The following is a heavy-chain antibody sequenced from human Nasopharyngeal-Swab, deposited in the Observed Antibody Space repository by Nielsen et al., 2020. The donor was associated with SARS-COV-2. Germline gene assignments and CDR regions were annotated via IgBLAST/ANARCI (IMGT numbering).Heavy chain of an antibody. Sequence: WIRQPPGKRLEWLAYISSSSSKSYYADSVKGRFTISRDNPKSSLYLQMNSLRDEDTAVYYCARDAAIVGATLDNWGQGTLVTVSS. CDR3: ARDAAIVGATLDN. J-gene: IGHJ4*02. D-gene: IGHD1-26*01. CDR2: ISSSSSKS. V-gene: IGHV3-48*02.